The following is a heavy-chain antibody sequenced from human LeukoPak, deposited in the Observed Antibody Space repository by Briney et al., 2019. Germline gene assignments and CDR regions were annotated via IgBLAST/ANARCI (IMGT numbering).Heavy chain of an antibody. J-gene: IGHJ3*02. D-gene: IGHD2-15*01. CDR2: IYTSGST. V-gene: IGHV4-4*07. CDR1: GGSISSYY. CDR3: ARDRRQDHDAFDI. Sequence: PSETLSLTCTVTGGSISSYYWSSIRQPAGKGLEWIGRIYTSGSTNYNPSLKSRVTMSVDTSKNQFSLKLSSVTAADTAVYYCARDRRQDHDAFDIWGQGTMVTVSS.